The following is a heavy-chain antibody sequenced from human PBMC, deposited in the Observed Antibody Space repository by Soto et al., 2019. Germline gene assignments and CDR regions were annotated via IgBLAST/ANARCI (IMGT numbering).Heavy chain of an antibody. CDR2: INHSGST. J-gene: IGHJ2*01. CDR1: GGSFSGYY. CDR3: ARRIGGCSGGSCYKRSYWYFDL. Sequence: QVQLQQWGAGLLKPSETLSLTCAVYGGSFSGYYWSWIRQPPGKGLEWIGEINHSGSTNYNPSLKSRVTISVDTSKNQFSLKLSSVTAADTAVYYCARRIGGCSGGSCYKRSYWYFDLWGRGTLVTVSS. V-gene: IGHV4-34*01. D-gene: IGHD2-15*01.